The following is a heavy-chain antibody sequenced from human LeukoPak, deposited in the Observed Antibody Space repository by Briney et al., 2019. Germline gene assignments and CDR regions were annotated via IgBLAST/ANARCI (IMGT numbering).Heavy chain of an antibody. CDR2: ISSSSSYI. D-gene: IGHD1-26*01. V-gene: IGHV3-21*01. J-gene: IGHJ6*03. CDR1: GFTFSSYS. CDR3: ARDPYSGGYSAGPYYYYMDV. Sequence: PGGSLRLSCAASGFTFSSYSMNWVRQAPGKGLEWVSSISSSSSYIYYADSVKGRFTISRDNAKNSLYLQMNSLRAEDTAVYYCARDPYSGGYSAGPYYYYMDVWGKGTTVTVSS.